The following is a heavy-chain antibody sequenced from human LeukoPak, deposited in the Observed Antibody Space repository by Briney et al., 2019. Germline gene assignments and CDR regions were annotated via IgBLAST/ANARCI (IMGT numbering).Heavy chain of an antibody. J-gene: IGHJ4*02. CDR3: ARDYPYSSSCGY. V-gene: IGHV4-4*08. D-gene: IGHD6-13*01. CDR1: GVSIDDFQ. Sequence: SETLSLTCTVSGVSIDDFQWSWVRQPPGKGLEWIGNIHTIGGTNYNPSLKSRVTISVDASKSQFSLMLNSVSAADTAVYYCARDYPYSSSCGYWGQGTLVTVSS. CDR2: IHTIGGT.